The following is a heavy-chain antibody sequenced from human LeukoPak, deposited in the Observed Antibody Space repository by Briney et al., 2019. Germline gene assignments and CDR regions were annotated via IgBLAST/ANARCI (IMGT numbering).Heavy chain of an antibody. CDR1: GGSFSGYY. D-gene: IGHD3-9*01. Sequence: PSETLSLTCAVYGGSFSGYYWSWIRQPPGKELEWIGEINHSGSTNYNPSLKSRVTISVDTSKNQFSLKLSSVTAADTAVYYCARGLAISPYDYWGQGTLVTVSS. CDR3: ARGLAISPYDY. CDR2: INHSGST. J-gene: IGHJ4*02. V-gene: IGHV4-34*01.